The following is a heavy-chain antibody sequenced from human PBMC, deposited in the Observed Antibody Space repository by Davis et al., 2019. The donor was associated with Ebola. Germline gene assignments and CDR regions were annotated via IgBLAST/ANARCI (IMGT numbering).Heavy chain of an antibody. CDR3: AREEELYCSSTSCYTGANWFDP. CDR1: GGSFSGYY. D-gene: IGHD2-2*02. V-gene: IGHV4-34*01. J-gene: IGHJ5*02. CDR2: INHSGST. Sequence: MPGGSLRLSCAVYGGSFSGYYWSWIRQPPGKGLEWIGEINHSGSTNYNPSLKSRVTISVDTSKNQFSLKLSSVTAADTAVYYCAREEELYCSSTSCYTGANWFDPWGQGTLVTVSS.